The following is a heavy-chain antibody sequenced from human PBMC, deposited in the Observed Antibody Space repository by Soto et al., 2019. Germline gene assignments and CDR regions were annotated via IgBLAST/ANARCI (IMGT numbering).Heavy chain of an antibody. V-gene: IGHV1-69*08. D-gene: IGHD6-13*01. CDR3: ARDKSGSSSWYVRHNWFDP. Sequence: QVQLVQSGAEVKKPGSSVKVSCKASGGTFSSYTISWVRQAPGQGLEWMGRIIPILGIANYAQKFQGRVTITADKSTSKAYMELSSLRAEDTAVYYCARDKSGSSSWYVRHNWFDPWGQGTLVTVSS. J-gene: IGHJ5*02. CDR2: IIPILGIA. CDR1: GGTFSSYT.